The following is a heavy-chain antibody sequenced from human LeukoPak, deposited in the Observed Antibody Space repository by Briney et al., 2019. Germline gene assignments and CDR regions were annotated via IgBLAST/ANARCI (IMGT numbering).Heavy chain of an antibody. CDR2: IYYSGST. J-gene: IGHJ4*02. CDR3: ARVGETGYCTNGVCRSGYFDY. Sequence: SETLSLTCTVSGGSISSYYWSWIRQPPGKGLEWIGYIYYSGSTNYNPSLKSRVTISVDTSKNQFSLKLSSVTAADTAVYYCARVGETGYCTNGVCRSGYFDYWGQGTLVTVSS. D-gene: IGHD2-8*01. CDR1: GGSISSYY. V-gene: IGHV4-59*01.